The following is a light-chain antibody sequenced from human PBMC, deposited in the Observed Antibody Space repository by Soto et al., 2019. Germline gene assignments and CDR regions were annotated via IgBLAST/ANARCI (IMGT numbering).Light chain of an antibody. CDR1: QSVSSNS. V-gene: IGKV3-20*01. CDR2: GAS. Sequence: ETVLTQSPGTLSLSPGERATLSCRASQSVSSNSLAWFQQKPGQAPRLLIFGASSRATGIPDRFSGSGSGTDFTLTISRLEPEVFAVYYCQHYGTSPWTFGQGTKVEIK. CDR3: QHYGTSPWT. J-gene: IGKJ1*01.